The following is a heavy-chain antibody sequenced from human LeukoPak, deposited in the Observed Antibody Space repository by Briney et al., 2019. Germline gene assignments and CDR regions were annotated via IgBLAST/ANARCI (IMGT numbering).Heavy chain of an antibody. CDR1: GYTFTSYG. CDR3: ARGVQVVTAIGYYFDY. J-gene: IGHJ4*02. CDR2: ISAYNGNT. D-gene: IGHD2-21*02. Sequence: ASVKVSCKASGYTFTSYGISWVRQAPGQGLEWMGWISAYNGNTNYAQKLQGRVTMTTDTSTSTAYMELRSLRSDDTAEYYCARGVQVVTAIGYYFDYWGQGTLVTVSS. V-gene: IGHV1-18*01.